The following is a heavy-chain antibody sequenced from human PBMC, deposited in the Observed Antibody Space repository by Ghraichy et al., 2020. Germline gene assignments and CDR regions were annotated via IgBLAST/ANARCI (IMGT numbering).Heavy chain of an antibody. D-gene: IGHD2-15*01. CDR1: GGSFSGYY. V-gene: IGHV4-34*01. CDR3: ARGRLLRRSGWLQH. CDR2: INHSGST. J-gene: IGHJ1*01. Sequence: SETLSLTCAVYGGSFSGYYWSWIRQPPGKGLEWIGEINHSGSTNYNPSLKSRVTISVDTSKNQFSLKLSSVTAADTAVYYCARGRLLRRSGWLQHWGQGTLVTVSS.